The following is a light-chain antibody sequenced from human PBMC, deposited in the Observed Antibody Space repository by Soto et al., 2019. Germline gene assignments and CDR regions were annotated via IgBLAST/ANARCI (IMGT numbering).Light chain of an antibody. V-gene: IGKV1-9*01. J-gene: IGKJ4*01. CDR3: QQLYSYPLP. Sequence: DIKLNKSLAFLSASVCDRVPVTCRASQGINSYLAWYQQKPGKAPKLLIYTASTLQSGVPSRFSGSGSGTEFTLTITSLQPEDFAAYYCQQLYSYPLPVGGGTKVDI. CDR2: TAS. CDR1: QGINSY.